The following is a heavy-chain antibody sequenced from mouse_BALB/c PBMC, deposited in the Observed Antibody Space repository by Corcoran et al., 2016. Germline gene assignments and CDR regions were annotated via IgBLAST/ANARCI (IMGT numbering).Heavy chain of an antibody. CDR3: ARLAITTAWYFDV. CDR1: GYTFTSYV. J-gene: IGHJ1*01. CDR2: INPYNDGT. D-gene: IGHD1-1*01. V-gene: IGHV1S136*01. Sequence: EVQLQQSGPELVKPGASVKMSCKASGYTFTSYVMHWVKQKPGQGLEWIGYINPYNDGTKYNEKFKGKATLTSDKSSSTAYMELSSLTSEDSAVYYGARLAITTAWYFDVWGAGTTVTVSS.